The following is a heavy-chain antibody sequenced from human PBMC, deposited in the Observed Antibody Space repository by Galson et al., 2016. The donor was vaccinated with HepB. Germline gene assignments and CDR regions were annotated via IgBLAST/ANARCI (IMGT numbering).Heavy chain of an antibody. V-gene: IGHV3-30*18. Sequence: SLRLSCAASGFTFSSYGMHWVRQAPGKGLEWVALISYDGSNEYYADSVKGRLTTSRDNSKNTLYLQMNSLRAEDTAVYYCAKVERDSWSCYFDYWGQGTLVTVSS. D-gene: IGHD1-26*01. CDR2: ISYDGSNE. CDR1: GFTFSSYG. J-gene: IGHJ4*02. CDR3: AKVERDSWSCYFDY.